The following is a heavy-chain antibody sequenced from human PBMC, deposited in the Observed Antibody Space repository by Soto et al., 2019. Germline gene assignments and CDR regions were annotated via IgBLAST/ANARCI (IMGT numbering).Heavy chain of an antibody. Sequence: GASVKVACKACGGSFSSYAISWVRQAPGQGLEWMGGIIPIFGTANYAQKFQGRVTITADESTSTAYMELSSLRSEDTAVYYCARGSRGYYYYYYGMDVWAQGTTVTVSS. J-gene: IGHJ6*02. CDR1: GGSFSSYA. V-gene: IGHV1-69*13. CDR2: IIPIFGTA. CDR3: ARGSRGYYYYYYGMDV. D-gene: IGHD1-1*01.